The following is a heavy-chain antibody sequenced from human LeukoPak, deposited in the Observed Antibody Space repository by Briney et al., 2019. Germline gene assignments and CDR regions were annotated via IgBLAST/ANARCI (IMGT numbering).Heavy chain of an antibody. CDR2: ISGSGGST. CDR3: AKDHRIVVVPAAIHDAFDI. V-gene: IGHV3-23*01. D-gene: IGHD2-2*01. CDR1: GFTFSSYA. J-gene: IGHJ3*02. Sequence: GGSLRLSCAASGFTFSSYAMSWVRQAPGKGLEWVSAISGSGGSTYYADSVKGRFTISRDNSKNTLYLQMNSLRAEDTAVYYYAKDHRIVVVPAAIHDAFDIWGQGTMVTVSS.